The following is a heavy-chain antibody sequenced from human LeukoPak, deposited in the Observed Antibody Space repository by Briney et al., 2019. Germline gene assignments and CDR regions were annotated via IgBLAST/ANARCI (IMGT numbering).Heavy chain of an antibody. CDR1: GFTFSSYA. V-gene: IGHV3-30*04. Sequence: GGSLRLSCAASGFTFSSYAMHWVRQAPGKGLEWVAVISYDGSNKYYADSVKGRFTISRDNSKNTLYLQMNSLRAEDTAVYYCARPHRYYDFWSGYYTDYMDVWGKGTTVTVSS. CDR3: ARPHRYYDFWSGYYTDYMDV. CDR2: ISYDGSNK. D-gene: IGHD3-3*01. J-gene: IGHJ6*03.